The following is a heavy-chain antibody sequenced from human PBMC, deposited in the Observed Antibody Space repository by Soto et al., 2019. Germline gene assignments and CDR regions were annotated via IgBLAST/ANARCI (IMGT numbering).Heavy chain of an antibody. D-gene: IGHD1-26*01. Sequence: TSETLSLTCSFSGDSVTSHYLTWIRQSPEKELEWIGYMHYTGFSHYNPSLKSRLTNSVDKSKNQFSLQLSSVTAADTAVYYCARHTSGSYLLDYFDYWGQGTLVTVSS. CDR2: MHYTGFS. V-gene: IGHV4-59*08. CDR1: GDSVTSHY. CDR3: ARHTSGSYLLDYFDY. J-gene: IGHJ4*02.